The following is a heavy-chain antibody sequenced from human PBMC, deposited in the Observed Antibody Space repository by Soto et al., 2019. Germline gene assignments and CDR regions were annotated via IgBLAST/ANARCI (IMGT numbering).Heavy chain of an antibody. CDR3: ARAGYSHGHQFDY. CDR2: IYYSGST. D-gene: IGHD5-18*01. Sequence: QLQLQESGPGLVKPSETLSLTCTVSGGSISSSNYFWDWIRQPPGKGLEWIGSIYYSGSTYYNPSLKSRVIISVDTSKNQFSLKLSSVTATDTAVYYCARAGYSHGHQFDYWGQGTLVTVSS. J-gene: IGHJ4*02. CDR1: GGSISSSNYF. V-gene: IGHV4-39*01.